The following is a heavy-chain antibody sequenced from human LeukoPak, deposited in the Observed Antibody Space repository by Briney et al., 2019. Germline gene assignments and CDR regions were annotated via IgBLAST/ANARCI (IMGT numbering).Heavy chain of an antibody. D-gene: IGHD3-16*01. CDR1: GGSVSGYY. V-gene: IGHV4-59*08. CDR2: IYYSGSS. Sequence: SETLSLTCAVSGGSVSGYYWSWFRQPPGKTLEWIGYIYYSGSSSYNPSLNSRVTISVDTSKNQLSLKLTSVTATDTAVYYCARRNPNLGSDDFWGQGTLVTVSS. J-gene: IGHJ4*02. CDR3: ARRNPNLGSDDF.